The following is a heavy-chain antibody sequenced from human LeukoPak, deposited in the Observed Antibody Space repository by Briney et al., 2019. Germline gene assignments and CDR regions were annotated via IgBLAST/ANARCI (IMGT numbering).Heavy chain of an antibody. V-gene: IGHV4-4*09. CDR3: ARHVGDFWSGYYMDV. CDR2: IYTSGST. CDR1: GGSISSYY. J-gene: IGHJ6*03. Sequence: SETLSLTCTVSGGSISSYYWSWIRQPPGKGLEWIGYIYTSGSTNYNPSLKSQVTISVDTSKNQFSLKLSSVTAADTAVYYCARHVGDFWSGYYMDVWGKGTTVTVSS. D-gene: IGHD3-3*01.